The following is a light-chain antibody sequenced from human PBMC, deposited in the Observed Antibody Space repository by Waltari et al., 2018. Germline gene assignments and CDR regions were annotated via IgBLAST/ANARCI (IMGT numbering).Light chain of an antibody. V-gene: IGLV2-23*02. CDR3: SSYAGSSKGV. CDR2: AVS. J-gene: IGLJ2*01. CDR1: SSDVGNYES. Sequence: QSALTQPASVSGSPGQSITISCTGTSSDVGNYESVSWYQQHPGKAPQLMIFAVSKRPSGVSDRFSGSKSGDMASLTISGLQPEDEAEYFCSSYAGSSKGVFGGGTKVTVL.